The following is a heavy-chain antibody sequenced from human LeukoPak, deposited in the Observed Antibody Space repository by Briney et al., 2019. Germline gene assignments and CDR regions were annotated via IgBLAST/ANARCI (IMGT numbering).Heavy chain of an antibody. CDR2: ISSSGDYT. CDR1: GFTFSDYY. Sequence: GSLRLSCAASGFTFSDYYMSWIRQAPGQGLEWVSYISSSGDYTYYADSVKGRFTISRDNSKNTLYLQMNSLRAEDTAVYYCARVDRGYSYGIDAFDIWGQGTMVTVSS. D-gene: IGHD5-18*01. CDR3: ARVDRGYSYGIDAFDI. J-gene: IGHJ3*02. V-gene: IGHV3-11*06.